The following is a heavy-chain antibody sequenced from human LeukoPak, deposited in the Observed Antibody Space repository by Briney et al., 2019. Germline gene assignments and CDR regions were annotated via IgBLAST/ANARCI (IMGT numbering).Heavy chain of an antibody. CDR1: GYIFTNYD. CDR2: INPNSGGT. CDR3: ARGGYYDSSGSGY. D-gene: IGHD3-22*01. Sequence: ASVKVSCKASGYIFTNYDISWVRQAPGQGLEWMGWINPNSGGTNYAQKFQGRVTMTRDTSISTAYMELSRLRSDDTAVYYCARGGYYDSSGSGYWGQGTLVTVSS. V-gene: IGHV1-2*02. J-gene: IGHJ4*02.